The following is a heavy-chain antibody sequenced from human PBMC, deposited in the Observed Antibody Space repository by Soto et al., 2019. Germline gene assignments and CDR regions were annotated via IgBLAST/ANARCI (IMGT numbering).Heavy chain of an antibody. J-gene: IGHJ4*02. CDR1: GGSISSGGYS. CDR2: MYHSGST. D-gene: IGHD2-2*01. Sequence: QLQLQESGSGLVKPSQTLSLTCAVSGGSISSGGYSWSWVRQRPGKGLEWIGDMYHSGSTYYNPPLKSRVTISIDMSTNQFSLTLSTVPAADTALCYCARVPDYWGQGILFTVAS. V-gene: IGHV4-30-2*01. CDR3: ARVPDY.